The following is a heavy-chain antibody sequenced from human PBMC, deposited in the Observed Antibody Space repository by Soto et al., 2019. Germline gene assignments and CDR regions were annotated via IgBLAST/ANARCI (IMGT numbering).Heavy chain of an antibody. CDR3: ARDRRIAARPAYYYYGMDV. Sequence: SVKVSFKASGGTFSSYAISWLRQAPGQGLEWMGGIIPIFGTANYAQKFQGRVTITADESTSTAYMELSSLRSEDTAVYYCARDRRIAARPAYYYYGMDVWGQGTTVTVSS. D-gene: IGHD6-6*01. J-gene: IGHJ6*02. CDR2: IIPIFGTA. V-gene: IGHV1-69*13. CDR1: GGTFSSYA.